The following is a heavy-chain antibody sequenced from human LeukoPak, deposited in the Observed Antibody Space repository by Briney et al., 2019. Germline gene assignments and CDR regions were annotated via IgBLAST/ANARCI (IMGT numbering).Heavy chain of an antibody. CDR3: ARVLYSSGWYDGDY. V-gene: IGHV1-2*02. J-gene: IGHJ4*02. Sequence: ASVKVSCKASGYTYTGYYIHWVRQPRGQGLEWVGWINPHSGDTNYAQNFQGRVTMTRDTSISTAYLELSRLRSDDTAVYYCARVLYSSGWYDGDYWGQGTLVTVSS. CDR2: INPHSGDT. CDR1: GYTYTGYY. D-gene: IGHD6-19*01.